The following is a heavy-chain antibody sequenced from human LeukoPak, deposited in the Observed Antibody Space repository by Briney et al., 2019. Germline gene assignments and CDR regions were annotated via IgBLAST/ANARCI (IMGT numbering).Heavy chain of an antibody. CDR3: ARGTTGYNWFDP. CDR1: GYSISSVYY. D-gene: IGHD4-11*01. V-gene: IGHV4-38-2*02. J-gene: IGHJ5*02. CDR2: IYHSGST. Sequence: SETLSLTCTVSGYSISSVYYWGWIRQPPGKGLEWIGSIYHSGSTYYNPSLKSRVTISVDTSKNQFSLNLSSVTAADMAVYYCARGTTGYNWFDPWGQGTLVTVSS.